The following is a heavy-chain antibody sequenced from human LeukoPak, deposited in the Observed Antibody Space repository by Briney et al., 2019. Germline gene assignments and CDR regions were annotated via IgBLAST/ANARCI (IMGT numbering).Heavy chain of an antibody. V-gene: IGHV3-53*01. Sequence: PGGSLRLSCAASGFTDSSNYMSWVRQAPGKGLEWVSVIYSGGSTYYADSVKGRFTISRDNSKNTLYLQMNSLRAEDTAVYYCASGMGPYYYYGMDVWGQGTTVTVSS. J-gene: IGHJ6*02. CDR1: GFTDSSNY. CDR3: ASGMGPYYYYGMDV. D-gene: IGHD1-14*01. CDR2: IYSGGST.